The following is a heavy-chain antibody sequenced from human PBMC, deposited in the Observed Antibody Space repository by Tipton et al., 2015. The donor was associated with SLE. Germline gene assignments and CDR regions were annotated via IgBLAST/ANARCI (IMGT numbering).Heavy chain of an antibody. J-gene: IGHJ6*02. V-gene: IGHV1-18*01. Sequence: QVQLVQSGAEEKKPGASVKVSCKASGYTFTSYGISWVRQAPGQGLEWMGWISTYNGNTHYAQNLQGRVTMTTYTSTSTAYMELRSLRSDDTAVYYCAREVYSGSYYYYYGMDVWGQGTTVTISS. CDR3: AREVYSGSYYYYYGMDV. D-gene: IGHD3-10*01. CDR2: ISTYNGNT. CDR1: GYTFTSYG.